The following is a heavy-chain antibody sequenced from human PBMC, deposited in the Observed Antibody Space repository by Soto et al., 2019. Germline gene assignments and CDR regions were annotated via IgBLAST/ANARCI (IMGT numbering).Heavy chain of an antibody. V-gene: IGHV1-18*01. J-gene: IGHJ4*02. Sequence: ASVKVSCTASGYTFTSYGIRWVRQAPGQGLEWMGWISAYNGNTNYAQKLQGRVTMTTDTSTSTAYMELRSLRSDDTAVYYCARDRVLTGYYFDYFDYWGQGTLVTVSS. CDR1: GYTFTSYG. D-gene: IGHD3-9*01. CDR2: ISAYNGNT. CDR3: ARDRVLTGYYFDYFDY.